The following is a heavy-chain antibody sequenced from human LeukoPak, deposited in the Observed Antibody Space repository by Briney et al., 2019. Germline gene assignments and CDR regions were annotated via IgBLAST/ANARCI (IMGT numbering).Heavy chain of an antibody. V-gene: IGHV4-31*03. J-gene: IGHJ4*02. Sequence: SENLSLTCTVSGGSISSGGYYWSWIGQHPGKGLEWIGYIYYSGSTYYNPSLKSRVTISVDTSKNQFSLKLSSVTAADTAVYYCARAGEWLFQNGPFDYWGQGTLVTVSS. CDR2: IYYSGST. CDR1: GGSISSGGYY. D-gene: IGHD3-3*01. CDR3: ARAGEWLFQNGPFDY.